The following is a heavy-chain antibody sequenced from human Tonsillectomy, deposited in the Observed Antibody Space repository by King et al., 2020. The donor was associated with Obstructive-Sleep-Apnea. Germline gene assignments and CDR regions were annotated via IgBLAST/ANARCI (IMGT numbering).Heavy chain of an antibody. CDR2: IYSGGAT. CDR1: GFIVSSKY. J-gene: IGHJ4*02. D-gene: IGHD1-26*01. V-gene: IGHV3-66*01. Sequence: VQLVESGGGLVQPGGSLRLSCAASGFIVSSKYMSWVRQAPGEGLEWVSVIYSGGATYYADSVKGRFTLSSDNSKNTLHLQMNSLRAEDTAVYYCARVVGAFVYWGQGTLVTVSS. CDR3: ARVVGAFVY.